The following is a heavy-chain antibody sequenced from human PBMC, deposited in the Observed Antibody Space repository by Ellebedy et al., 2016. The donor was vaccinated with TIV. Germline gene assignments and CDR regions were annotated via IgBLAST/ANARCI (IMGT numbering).Heavy chain of an antibody. J-gene: IGHJ4*02. D-gene: IGHD2-2*01. V-gene: IGHV1-69*13. Sequence: AASVKVSCKASGGTFSNYAISWVRQAPGQGLEWMGRIITIFGTAKFAQKFQGRVTLTADESTSTAYMELSSLKSEDTAVYYCARVKGYCSTASCLYFDYWGQGTLVTVSS. CDR3: ARVKGYCSTASCLYFDY. CDR2: IITIFGTA. CDR1: GGTFSNYA.